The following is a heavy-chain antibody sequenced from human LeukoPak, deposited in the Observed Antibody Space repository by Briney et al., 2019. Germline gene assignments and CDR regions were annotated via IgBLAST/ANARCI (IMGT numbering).Heavy chain of an antibody. D-gene: IGHD3-10*01. CDR3: ARGTNRGSGSYYYYGMDV. Sequence: PSETLSLTCTVSGGSVSSGSYYWSWIRQPPGKGLEWVGYIYYSGNTNYNPSLKSRVTISVDTSKNQFSLKLSSVTAADAAVYYCARGTNRGSGSYYYYGMDVWGKGTTVTVSS. V-gene: IGHV4-61*01. CDR2: IYYSGNT. J-gene: IGHJ6*04. CDR1: GGSVSSGSYY.